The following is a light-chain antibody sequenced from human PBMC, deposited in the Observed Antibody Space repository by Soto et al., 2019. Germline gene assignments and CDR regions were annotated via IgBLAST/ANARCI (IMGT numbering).Light chain of an antibody. V-gene: IGLV1-40*01. CDR3: QSYDRSLSGSRV. CDR2: DNS. CDR1: SSNIGAGYD. Sequence: QSVLTQPPSVSGAPGQRVTISCTGSSSNIGAGYDVHWYQQLPGTAPKLLIYDNSNRPSGVPDRFSGSKSGTSASLAITGLQAEDEADYYCQSYDRSLSGSRVFGTGTKVNLL. J-gene: IGLJ1*01.